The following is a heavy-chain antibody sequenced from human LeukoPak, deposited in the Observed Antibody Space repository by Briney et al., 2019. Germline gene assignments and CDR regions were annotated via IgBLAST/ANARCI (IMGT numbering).Heavy chain of an antibody. D-gene: IGHD3-16*02. CDR3: ARVAGSGITFGGVIGH. CDR2: IYHSGST. V-gene: IGHV4-38-2*02. J-gene: IGHJ4*02. Sequence: PSETLSHTCTVSGYSISSGYYWGWIRQPPGKGLEWIGSIYHSGSTYYNPSLKSRVTISVDTSKNQFSLKLSSVTAADTAVYYCARVAGSGITFGGVIGHWGQGTLVTVSS. CDR1: GYSISSGYY.